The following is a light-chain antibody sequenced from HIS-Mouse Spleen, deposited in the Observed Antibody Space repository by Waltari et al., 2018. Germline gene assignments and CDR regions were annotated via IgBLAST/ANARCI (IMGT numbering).Light chain of an antibody. Sequence: YELTQPPPAPVSPGQTARITCTGAALPKKYAYWYQQKSGQAPVLVIYEDSKRPSGIPERFSGSSSGTMATLTISGAQVEDEADYYCYSTDSSGNHRVFGGGTKLTVL. V-gene: IGLV3-10*01. CDR2: EDS. CDR1: ALPKKY. CDR3: YSTDSSGNHRV. J-gene: IGLJ2*01.